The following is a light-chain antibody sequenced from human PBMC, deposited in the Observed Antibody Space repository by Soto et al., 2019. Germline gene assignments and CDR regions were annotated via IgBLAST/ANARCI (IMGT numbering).Light chain of an antibody. Sequence: QSVLTQPPSVSAAPGQTVAISCSESSANIGKYYVSWYQQIPGTAPKLLIYDNNKRPSGIPDRFSGSNSGTSATLGITGLQTGDEADYYCGTWDSSLNAGVFGGGTKVTVL. CDR1: SANIGKYY. J-gene: IGLJ2*01. CDR2: DNN. V-gene: IGLV1-51*01. CDR3: GTWDSSLNAGV.